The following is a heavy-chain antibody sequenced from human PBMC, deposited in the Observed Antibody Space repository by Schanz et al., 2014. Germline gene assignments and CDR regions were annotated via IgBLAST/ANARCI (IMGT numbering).Heavy chain of an antibody. D-gene: IGHD4-17*01. CDR3: ARVLGGDEGLDQ. Sequence: EVQLVESGGGLIQPGESLRLSCAVSGFTVSSNYMSWVRQAPGRGLESVAKINPDGSGKYYVVSVEGRFTISRDNAKKSLDLHMNSLTAEDTAVYYCARVLGGDEGLDQWGQGTLVTVSS. J-gene: IGHJ4*02. CDR2: INPDGSGK. V-gene: IGHV3-7*01. CDR1: GFTVSSNY.